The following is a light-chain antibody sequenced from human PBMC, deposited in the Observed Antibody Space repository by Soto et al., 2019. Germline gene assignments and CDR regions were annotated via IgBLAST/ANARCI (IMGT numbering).Light chain of an antibody. CDR3: QQYNSYT. CDR2: DAS. CDR1: QSISTW. Sequence: DIQMTQSPSTLSASVGDRVTITCRASQSISTWLAWYQQKPGKAPNLLIYDASSLERGVPSRFSGSGSVTEFTLTISSLQPDAFATYYCQQYNSYTFGQGTKLEIK. V-gene: IGKV1-5*01. J-gene: IGKJ2*01.